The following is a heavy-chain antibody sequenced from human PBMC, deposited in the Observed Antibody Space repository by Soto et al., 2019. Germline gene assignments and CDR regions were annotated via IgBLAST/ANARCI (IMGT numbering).Heavy chain of an antibody. V-gene: IGHV2-5*02. Sequence: QITLKESGPTRVKPTQTLALTCTFSGFSLTTSGVGVGWIRKTPGKALEWLAVIYWDDDKRYNPSLKSRLTITKDTSKNQVVLIMADVDPVDTGTYFCAHRGYMYGNWDHGYFDCWGQGTLVTVSS. J-gene: IGHJ4*02. D-gene: IGHD5-18*01. CDR3: AHRGYMYGNWDHGYFDC. CDR1: GFSLTTSGVG. CDR2: IYWDDDK.